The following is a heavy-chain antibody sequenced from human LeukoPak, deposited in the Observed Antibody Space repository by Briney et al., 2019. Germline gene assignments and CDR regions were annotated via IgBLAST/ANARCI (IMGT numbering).Heavy chain of an antibody. CDR1: GFTLSSYA. CDR3: AKDRSIYGEGAYWYFDL. CDR2: ISGSGGST. Sequence: GGSLRLSCAASGFTLSSYAMSWVRQAPGKGLEWVSAISGSGGSTYYADSVKGRFTISRDSSKNTLYLQMNSLRAEDTAVYYCAKDRSIYGEGAYWYFDLXGRGTLVTVS. D-gene: IGHD4-17*01. V-gene: IGHV3-23*01. J-gene: IGHJ2*01.